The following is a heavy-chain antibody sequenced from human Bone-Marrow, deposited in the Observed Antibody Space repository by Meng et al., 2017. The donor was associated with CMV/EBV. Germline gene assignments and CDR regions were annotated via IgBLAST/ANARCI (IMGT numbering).Heavy chain of an antibody. D-gene: IGHD2-2*01. CDR3: ATLYQLRYGY. CDR1: GFTFSYSS. V-gene: IGHV3-21*01. J-gene: IGHJ4*02. CDR2: ISSSSGYI. Sequence: GASLKISCAASGFTFSYSSMNWVRQAPGKGLEWVSSISSSSGYIYYADSVRGRFTISRDNAKNSLYLQMNSLRAEDTAVYYCATLYQLRYGYWGQGTLVTVAS.